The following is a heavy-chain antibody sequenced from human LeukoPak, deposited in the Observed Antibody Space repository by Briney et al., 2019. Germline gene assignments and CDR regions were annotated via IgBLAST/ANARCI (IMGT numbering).Heavy chain of an antibody. Sequence: PAETLSLTCTVSGGSISSYYWSWIRQPPGKGLEWIGYIYYSGSTNYNPSLKNRVTISVDTSKNQFSLKLSSVTAADTAVYYCARDLDDSSGYYYYCFDPWGQGTLVTVSS. D-gene: IGHD3-22*01. CDR3: ARDLDDSSGYYYYCFDP. CDR1: GGSISSYY. J-gene: IGHJ5*02. CDR2: IYYSGST. V-gene: IGHV4-59*12.